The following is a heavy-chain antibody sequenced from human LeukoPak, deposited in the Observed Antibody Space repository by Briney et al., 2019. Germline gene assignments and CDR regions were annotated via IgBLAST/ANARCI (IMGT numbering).Heavy chain of an antibody. D-gene: IGHD3-3*01. CDR3: AREGSGYSTNFDY. CDR2: IYHTGTT. CDR1: SGSISTYY. Sequence: SETLSLTCTVSSGSISTYYWSWIRQPPGKGLEWIGYIYHTGTTNYNPSLRSRVTISVDTSKNQFSLKLNSVTAADTAVYFCAREGSGYSTNFDYWGQGTLVTVSS. J-gene: IGHJ4*02. V-gene: IGHV4-59*12.